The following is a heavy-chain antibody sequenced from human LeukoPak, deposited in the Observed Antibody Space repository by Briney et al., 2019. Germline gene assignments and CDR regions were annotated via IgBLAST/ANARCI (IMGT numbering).Heavy chain of an antibody. J-gene: IGHJ5*02. Sequence: GESLKISCKGSGYTFTNFWIGWVRQMPGKGLEWMGTIYPADSDTRYSPAFKGQVTISADKSISTAYLQWSSLKASDTAMYYCARRSGSYSRSYWFDPWGQGTLVTVSS. V-gene: IGHV5-51*01. D-gene: IGHD1-26*01. CDR3: ARRSGSYSRSYWFDP. CDR2: IYPADSDT. CDR1: GYTFTNFW.